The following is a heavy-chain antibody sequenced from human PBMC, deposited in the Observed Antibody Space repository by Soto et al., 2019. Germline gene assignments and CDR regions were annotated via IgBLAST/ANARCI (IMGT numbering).Heavy chain of an antibody. Sequence: SETLSLTCIVSGVSISSGYCTWIRQSPGKGLEWIGYISYSGLSYYNPSLQSRVTMSVDTSKNQFSLKLSSVTAADTAVYYCAGLVYGRYMDVWGKGTTVTVSS. CDR2: ISYSGLS. CDR1: GVSISSGY. V-gene: IGHV4-59*04. J-gene: IGHJ6*03. D-gene: IGHD3-3*01. CDR3: AGLVYGRYMDV.